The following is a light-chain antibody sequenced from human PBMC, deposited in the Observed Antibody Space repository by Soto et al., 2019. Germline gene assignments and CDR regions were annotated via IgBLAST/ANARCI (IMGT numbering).Light chain of an antibody. V-gene: IGKV4-1*01. J-gene: IGKJ2*01. Sequence: DIVMTQSPDSLAVSLGERATINFKSSQIVLYSSNNKNYLAWYQQKPGQPPKLLIYWASTRESGVPDRFSGSGSGTDFTLTISSLQAEDVAVYYCQQYYSAPTFGQGTKVDIK. CDR2: WAS. CDR1: QIVLYSSNNKNY. CDR3: QQYYSAPT.